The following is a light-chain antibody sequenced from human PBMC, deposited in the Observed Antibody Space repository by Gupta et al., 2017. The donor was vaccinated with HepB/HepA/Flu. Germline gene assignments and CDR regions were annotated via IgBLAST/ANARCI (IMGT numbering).Light chain of an antibody. J-gene: IGLJ2*01. Sequence: QSALTQPAPVSGSPGQSLTISCTGTSSDVGADNYVSWYHQHPGKAPKLIIYDVSNRPSGASHRVSGSKSGNTASMTISGRQAEDEADDYGSSYASSSTLEHVVFGGGTKLTVL. CDR1: SSDVGADNY. CDR2: DVS. V-gene: IGLV2-14*03. CDR3: SSYASSSTLEHVV.